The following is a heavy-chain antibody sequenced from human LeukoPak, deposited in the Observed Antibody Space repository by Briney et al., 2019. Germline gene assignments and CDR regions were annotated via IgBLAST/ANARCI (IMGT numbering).Heavy chain of an antibody. D-gene: IGHD1-26*01. J-gene: IGHJ4*02. Sequence: ASVKVSRKVSGYTLTELSMHWVRQAPGKGLEWMGGFDPEDGETIYAQKFQGRVTMTEDTSTDTAYMELSSLRFEDTAVYYCATSDPDGRGSGSYYFDYWGQGTLVTVSS. CDR3: ATSDPDGRGSGSYYFDY. V-gene: IGHV1-24*01. CDR2: FDPEDGET. CDR1: GYTLTELS.